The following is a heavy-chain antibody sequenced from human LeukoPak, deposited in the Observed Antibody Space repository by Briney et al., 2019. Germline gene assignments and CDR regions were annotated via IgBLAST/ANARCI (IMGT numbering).Heavy chain of an antibody. J-gene: IGHJ6*03. CDR1: GYSISSGYY. CDR3: ARAPAPSFYMDV. CDR2: IYHSGST. V-gene: IGHV4-38-2*02. Sequence: SETLSLTCTVSGYSISSGYYWGWIRQPPGKGLEWIGSIYHSGSTYYNPSLKSRVTISVDTSKNQFSLKLSSVTAANTAVYYCARAPAPSFYMDVWGKGTTVTVSS. D-gene: IGHD6-25*01.